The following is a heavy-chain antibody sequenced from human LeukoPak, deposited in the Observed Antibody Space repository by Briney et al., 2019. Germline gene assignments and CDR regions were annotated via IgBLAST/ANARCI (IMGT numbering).Heavy chain of an antibody. V-gene: IGHV3-23*01. D-gene: IGHD6-6*01. J-gene: IGHJ4*02. Sequence: GGSLRLSCAASGFTFSSYSMNWVRQAPGKGLEWVSGISGSGASTYYADSVKGRFTISRDNSKNTLYLQMNSLRAEDTAVYYCAKAKEYSSSSGYFDYWGQGTLVIVSS. CDR1: GFTFSSYS. CDR3: AKAKEYSSSSGYFDY. CDR2: ISGSGAST.